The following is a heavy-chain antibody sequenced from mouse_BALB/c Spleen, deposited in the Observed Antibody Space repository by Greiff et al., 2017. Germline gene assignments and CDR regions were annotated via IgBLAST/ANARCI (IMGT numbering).Heavy chain of an antibody. CDR2: IYPGSGNT. V-gene: IGHV1-77*01. D-gene: IGHD1-1*01. CDR3: TRVGSSSSFAY. Sequence: VQLQQSGAELARPGASVKLSCKASGYTFTDYYINWVKQRTGQGLEWIGEIYPGSGNTYYNEKFKGKATLTVDTSSSTAYMQLSSLTSEDSAVYYCTRVGSSSSFAYWGQGTLVTVSA. J-gene: IGHJ3*01. CDR1: GYTFTDYY.